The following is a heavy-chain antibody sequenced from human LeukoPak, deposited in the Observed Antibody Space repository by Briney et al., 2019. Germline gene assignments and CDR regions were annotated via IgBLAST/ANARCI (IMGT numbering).Heavy chain of an antibody. CDR3: ARTRYCVSTSCYFDF. CDR1: GGSISAYY. J-gene: IGHJ4*02. V-gene: IGHV4-59*01. CDR2: IYYSGST. Sequence: PSETLSLTCTVSGGSISAYYWSWIRQPPGEGLEWIGYIYYSGSTNYNPSLKSRVTISVDTSKIQFSLKLRSVTAADTAVYYCARTRYCVSTSCYFDFWGQGTLVTVSS. D-gene: IGHD2-2*01.